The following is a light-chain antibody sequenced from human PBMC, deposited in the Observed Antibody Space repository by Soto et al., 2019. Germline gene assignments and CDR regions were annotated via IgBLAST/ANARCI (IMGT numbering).Light chain of an antibody. Sequence: ENVLTQSPGTLSFSPGERATLSCRASQSVSSNLAWHQQKPGQAPRILMYDASTRATGIPARFSGSGSGTEFTLTISSLQSEDFAVYYCQQYHNWPITFGQGTRLEIK. CDR3: QQYHNWPIT. CDR1: QSVSSN. V-gene: IGKV3-15*01. J-gene: IGKJ5*01. CDR2: DAS.